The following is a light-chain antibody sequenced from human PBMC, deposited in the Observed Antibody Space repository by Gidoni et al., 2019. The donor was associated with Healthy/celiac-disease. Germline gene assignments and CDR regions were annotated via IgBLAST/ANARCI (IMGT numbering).Light chain of an antibody. CDR1: QSVLYSSNNKNY. V-gene: IGKV4-1*01. Sequence: SQSVLYSSNNKNYLAWYQQKPGQPPKLLIYWASTRESGVPDRFSGSGSGTDFTLTISSLQAEDVAVYYCQQYYSTPPYTFGQGTKLEIK. CDR3: QQYYSTPPYT. J-gene: IGKJ2*01. CDR2: WAS.